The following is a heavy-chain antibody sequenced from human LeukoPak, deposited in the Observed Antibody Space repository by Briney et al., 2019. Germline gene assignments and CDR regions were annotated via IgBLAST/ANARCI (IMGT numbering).Heavy chain of an antibody. V-gene: IGHV3-30*04. J-gene: IGHJ4*02. CDR2: ISYHGRDT. D-gene: IGHD5-18*01. CDR3: ARAVDTTTDYFDS. Sequence: GGSLRLSCAASGVTFSSFAMHWVRQAPGKGLEWVAVISYHGRDTYYADSVKGRFTISRDNAKNSLYLQMNSLRAEDTAVYYCARAVDTTTDYFDSWGQGTLVTVSS. CDR1: GVTFSSFA.